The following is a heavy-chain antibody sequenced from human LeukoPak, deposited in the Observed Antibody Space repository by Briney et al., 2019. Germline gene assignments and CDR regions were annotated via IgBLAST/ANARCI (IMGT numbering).Heavy chain of an antibody. CDR3: AKGGLGATPRFDP. V-gene: IGHV3-23*01. J-gene: IGHJ5*02. Sequence: GSSLRLSCAASGFSISDYGMHWVRQAPGKGLEWVSTISGGSGTPYYADSVKGRFIISRDISKTTLYLQMNSLRVEDTAVYYCAKGGLGATPRFDPWGQGTLVTVSS. D-gene: IGHD1-26*01. CDR1: GFSISDYG. CDR2: ISGGSGTP.